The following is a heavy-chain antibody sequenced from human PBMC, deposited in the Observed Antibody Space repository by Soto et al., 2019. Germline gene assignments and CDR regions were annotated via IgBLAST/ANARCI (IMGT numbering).Heavy chain of an antibody. CDR2: ISGSGASK. Sequence: EVELLESGGGMVQPGGSLRLSCVASGFTFSRHALAWVRQVPGKGLEWVSAISGSGASKYDADSVKGRFTISRDNSNNTLFLQMNSLRADDTAVYYCAKTPGVIVVVTGFDHWGRGIPVIVSS. CDR3: AKTPGVIVVVTGFDH. CDR1: GFTFSRHA. J-gene: IGHJ4*02. V-gene: IGHV3-23*01. D-gene: IGHD3-22*01.